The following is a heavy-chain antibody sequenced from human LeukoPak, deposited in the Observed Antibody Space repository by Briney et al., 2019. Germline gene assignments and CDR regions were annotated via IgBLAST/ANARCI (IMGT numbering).Heavy chain of an antibody. V-gene: IGHV3-30*02. Sequence: GGSLRLSCATSGFIFSSYGMHWVRQAPGKGLEWVAFIRYDGSDKFYADSVKGRFTISRDNSKNTLYLQMNSLRAEDTAVYYCAKSPYGYAEYFQHWGQGTLVTVSS. D-gene: IGHD2-2*01. CDR2: IRYDGSDK. J-gene: IGHJ1*01. CDR1: GFIFSSYG. CDR3: AKSPYGYAEYFQH.